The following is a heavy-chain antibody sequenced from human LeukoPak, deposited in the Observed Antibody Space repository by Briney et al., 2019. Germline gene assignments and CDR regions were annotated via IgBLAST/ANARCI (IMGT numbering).Heavy chain of an antibody. D-gene: IGHD3-10*01. J-gene: IGHJ4*02. CDR2: IYYSGTT. CDR3: ARHGAHYYSGSGSYYTTAFDS. V-gene: IGHV4-39*01. Sequence: SETLSLTCTVSGGSISSNSYYWNWIRQPPGKGLEWIASIYYSGTTYYNPSLKSRVTISVDTSRNQFSLKLTSVTAADTAVYYCARHGAHYYSGSGSYYTTAFDSWGQGTLVTVSS. CDR1: GGSISSNSYY.